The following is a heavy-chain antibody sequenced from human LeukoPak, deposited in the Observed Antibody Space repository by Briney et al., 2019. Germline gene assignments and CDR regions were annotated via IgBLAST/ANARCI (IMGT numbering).Heavy chain of an antibody. Sequence: GGSLRLSCAASGFTFSSYSMNWVRQAPGKGLEWVSSISSSSSYIYYADPVKGRFTISRDNAKNSLYLQMNSLRAEDTAVYYCAREGIGLRLIARSVYGMDVWGQGTTVTVSS. J-gene: IGHJ6*02. CDR3: AREGIGLRLIARSVYGMDV. CDR2: ISSSSSYI. V-gene: IGHV3-21*01. CDR1: GFTFSSYS. D-gene: IGHD3-16*01.